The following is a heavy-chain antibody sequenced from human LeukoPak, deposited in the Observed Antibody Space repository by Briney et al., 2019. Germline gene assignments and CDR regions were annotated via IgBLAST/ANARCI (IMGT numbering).Heavy chain of an antibody. D-gene: IGHD2-2*01. CDR1: GFTFDDYA. J-gene: IGHJ4*02. Sequence: GRSLRLSCAASGFTFDDYAMHWVRQAPGKGLEWVSGISWNSGSIIYADSVKGRFTISRDNAKNSLYLQMNSLSAEDTALYYCAKGPWGSSTNGIDYWGQGTLVTVSS. CDR2: ISWNSGSI. V-gene: IGHV3-9*01. CDR3: AKGPWGSSTNGIDY.